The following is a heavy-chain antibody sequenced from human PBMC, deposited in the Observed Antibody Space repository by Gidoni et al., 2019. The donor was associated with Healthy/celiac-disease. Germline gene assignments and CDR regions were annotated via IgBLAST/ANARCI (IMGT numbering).Heavy chain of an antibody. CDR1: GFTVSSYA. D-gene: IGHD3-22*01. V-gene: IGHV3-23*01. CDR2: ISGSGGST. J-gene: IGHJ6*02. CDR3: ANNQASTDYYDSSGPVYYYYGMDV. Sequence: SGFTVSSYAMSGVRQPPGKGLEWVSAISGSGGSTYYSASVKGRFTISRDNSKNTLYLQMNSLRAEDPAVYYCANNQASTDYYDSSGPVYYYYGMDVWGQGTTVTVSS.